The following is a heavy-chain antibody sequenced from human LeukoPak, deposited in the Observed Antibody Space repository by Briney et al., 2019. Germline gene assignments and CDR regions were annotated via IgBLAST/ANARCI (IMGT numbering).Heavy chain of an antibody. CDR2: IYHSGST. CDR1: GFTFSSYEM. V-gene: IGHV4-4*02. CDR3: ARDKREPRYAFDI. D-gene: IGHD1-26*01. J-gene: IGHJ3*02. Sequence: GSLRLSCAASGFTFSSYEMNWVRQAPGKGLEWIGEIYHSGSTNYNPSLKSRVTISVDKSKNQFSLKLSSVTAADTAVYYCARDKREPRYAFDIWGQGTMVTVSS.